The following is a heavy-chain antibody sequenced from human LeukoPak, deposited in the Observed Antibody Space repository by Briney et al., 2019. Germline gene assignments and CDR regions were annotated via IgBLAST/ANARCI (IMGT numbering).Heavy chain of an antibody. V-gene: IGHV3-7*01. D-gene: IGHD4-17*01. CDR2: IKQDGSEK. Sequence: GGSLRLSCAASGLTSGYWMSWVRQAPGKGLEWVANIKQDGSEKYYVDSVKGRFIISRDNTRNSLYPEVNGLRVEDTAVYYCARLGTTVTTFYDWGQGALVTVSS. CDR3: ARLGTTVTTFYD. J-gene: IGHJ4*02. CDR1: GLTSGYW.